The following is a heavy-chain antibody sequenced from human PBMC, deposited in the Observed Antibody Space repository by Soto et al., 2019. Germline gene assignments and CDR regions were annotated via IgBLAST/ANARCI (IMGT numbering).Heavy chain of an antibody. CDR2: MYYSGTT. Sequence: SETLSLTCSVSGDSISSSTYYWGWIRQPPGKGLEWIGSMYYSGTTYYNPSLKSRVTISVDTSKNQFSLNLSSVTAADTAVHYCAPSGYRFNFEYWGQGILVTVSS. J-gene: IGHJ4*02. CDR1: GDSISSSTYY. CDR3: APSGYRFNFEY. D-gene: IGHD3-22*01. V-gene: IGHV4-39*01.